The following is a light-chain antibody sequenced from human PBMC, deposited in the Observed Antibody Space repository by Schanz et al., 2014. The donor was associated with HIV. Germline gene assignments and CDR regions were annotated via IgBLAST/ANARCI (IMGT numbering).Light chain of an antibody. V-gene: IGKV1-5*03. Sequence: DIQMSQSHTTLSASVGDRVTITCRASQSISNWLAWYQQKPGKAPNLLIYKASTLETGVPARFSGSGSGTEFTLTINSLQPDDFATYYCQQYNSYPYTFGQGTKVEIK. CDR2: KAS. CDR3: QQYNSYPYT. J-gene: IGKJ2*01. CDR1: QSISNW.